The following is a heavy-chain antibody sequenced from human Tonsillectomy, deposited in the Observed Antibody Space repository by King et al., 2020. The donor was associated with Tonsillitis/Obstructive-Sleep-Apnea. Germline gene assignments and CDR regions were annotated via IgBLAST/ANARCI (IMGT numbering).Heavy chain of an antibody. CDR2: ISTTSTYT. J-gene: IGHJ3*02. CDR3: ARDLYTGYDVAFDI. Sequence: VQLVQSGGSLVRPGGSLRLSCAASGFTFSDYYMNWIRQAPGKGLEWVSYISTTSTYTTYADSVKGRFTISRDNAKNSLYLQMNSLRAEDTAVYYCARDLYTGYDVAFDIWGQGTMVTVSS. V-gene: IGHV3-11*05. CDR1: GFTFSDYY. D-gene: IGHD5-12*01.